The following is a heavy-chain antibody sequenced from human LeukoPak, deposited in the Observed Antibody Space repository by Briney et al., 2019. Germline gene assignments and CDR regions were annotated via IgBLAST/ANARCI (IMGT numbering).Heavy chain of an antibody. CDR2: INHSGST. D-gene: IGHD3-22*01. V-gene: IGHV4-34*01. Sequence: SETLSLTCAVYGGSFSGYYWSWIRQPPGKGLEWIGEINHSGSTNYNPSLKSRVTISVDTSKNQFSLKLSPVTAADTAVYYCARSYDSSGYYYGPQGYWGQEPWSPSPQ. J-gene: IGHJ4*01. CDR3: ARSYDSSGYYYGPQGY. CDR1: GGSFSGYY.